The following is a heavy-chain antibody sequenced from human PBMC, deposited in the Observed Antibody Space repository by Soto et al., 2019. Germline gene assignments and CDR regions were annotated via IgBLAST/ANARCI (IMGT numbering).Heavy chain of an antibody. J-gene: IGHJ6*02. V-gene: IGHV1-69*13. CDR2: IIPIFGTA. Sequence: SVKVSCKASGGTFSSYAISWVRQAPGQGLEWMGGIIPIFGTANYAQKFQGRVTITADESTSTAYMELSSLRSEDTAVYYCARGINTYGDLQYYYYYYGMDVWGQGTTVTVSS. CDR1: GGTFSSYA. D-gene: IGHD4-17*01. CDR3: ARGINTYGDLQYYYYYYGMDV.